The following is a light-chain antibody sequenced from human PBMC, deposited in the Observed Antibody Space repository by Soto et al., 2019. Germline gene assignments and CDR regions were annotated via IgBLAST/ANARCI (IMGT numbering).Light chain of an antibody. V-gene: IGKV3-20*01. Sequence: EIVLTQSPGTLSLSPGEIANLFCSASQSVSSYLAWYQQKPGQAPRLLIYGVSSRATGIPDRFSGSGSGTEFTLTISSLQSEDFAVYYCQQYGSSALTFGGGTKVDI. CDR3: QQYGSSALT. J-gene: IGKJ4*01. CDR1: QSVSSY. CDR2: GVS.